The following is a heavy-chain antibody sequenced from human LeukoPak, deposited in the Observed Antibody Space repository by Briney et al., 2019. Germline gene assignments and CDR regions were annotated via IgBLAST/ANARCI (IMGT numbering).Heavy chain of an antibody. CDR3: ARLRSGYGSGSFDY. Sequence: GESVKISCEGSEFSFTSYWIAWVRQMPGRGLEYMAIIYPADGDTRYSPSFQGQVTISADTSISTAYLQWSSLKASDTAIYFCARLRSGYGSGSFDYWGQGTLITVSS. J-gene: IGHJ4*02. CDR1: EFSFTSYW. V-gene: IGHV5-51*01. CDR2: IYPADGDT. D-gene: IGHD3-10*01.